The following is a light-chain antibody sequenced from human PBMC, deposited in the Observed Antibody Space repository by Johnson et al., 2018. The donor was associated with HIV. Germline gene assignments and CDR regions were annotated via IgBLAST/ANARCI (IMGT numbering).Light chain of an antibody. CDR2: DNN. CDR1: SSNIGNNY. Sequence: QSVLTQPPSVSAAPGQKVTISCSGSSSNIGNNYVSWYQQLPGTAPKFLIYDNNKRPSGIPDRFSGSKSGTSATLDITGLQTGDEADYYCATWDNSLSAGRNVFGTGTKVTVL. V-gene: IGLV1-51*01. J-gene: IGLJ1*01. CDR3: ATWDNSLSAGRNV.